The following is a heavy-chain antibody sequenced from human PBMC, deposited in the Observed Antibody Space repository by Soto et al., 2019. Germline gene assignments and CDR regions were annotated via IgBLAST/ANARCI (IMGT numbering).Heavy chain of an antibody. V-gene: IGHV3-23*01. CDR2: ISGSGGST. CDR1: GFTFGTYA. Sequence: EVQLLESGGGLVQPGGSLGLSCAASGFTFGTYAMHWVRQAPVKGLEWVSGISGSGGSTYYTDSVKGRFTISRDNSKNTLYQQMNSLRADDTAVYYWANDRHVDTRDWFDTGGQGTLVTFSS. D-gene: IGHD5-18*01. CDR3: ANDRHVDTRDWFDT. J-gene: IGHJ5*02.